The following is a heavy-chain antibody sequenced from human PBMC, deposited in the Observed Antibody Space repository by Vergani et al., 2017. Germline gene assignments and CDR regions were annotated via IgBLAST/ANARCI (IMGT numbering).Heavy chain of an antibody. Sequence: QVQLQEWGAGLLKTSETLSLTCGVSGGSFSDYYWSWIRQAPGMGLEWIGEVNHGGSTNYNPSLKSRVSISVDTSKNQFSLQLTSVTAAESALYFCASIARGPTRRNPPPDYWGQGILVTVSS. CDR2: VNHGGST. CDR3: ASIARGPTRRNPPPDY. V-gene: IGHV4-34*01. CDR1: GGSFSDYY. J-gene: IGHJ4*02. D-gene: IGHD3-16*02.